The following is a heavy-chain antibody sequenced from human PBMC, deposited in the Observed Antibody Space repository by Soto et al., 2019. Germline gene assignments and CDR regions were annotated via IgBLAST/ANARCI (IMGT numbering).Heavy chain of an antibody. CDR1: GFTFSSYG. D-gene: IGHD3-10*01. CDR3: AKDQSLWLGDYDYYYYYGMDV. V-gene: IGHV3-30*18. Sequence: PGGSLRLSCAASGFTFSSYGMHWVRQAPGKGLEWVAVISYDGSNKYYADSVKGRFTISRDNSKNTLYLQMNSLRAEDTAVYYCAKDQSLWLGDYDYYYYYGMDVCGEGTTVTVYS. CDR2: ISYDGSNK. J-gene: IGHJ6*04.